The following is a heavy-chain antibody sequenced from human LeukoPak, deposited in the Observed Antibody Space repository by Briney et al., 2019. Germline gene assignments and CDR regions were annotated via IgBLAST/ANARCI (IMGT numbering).Heavy chain of an antibody. CDR3: ARGLQDDILTGVSWFDP. D-gene: IGHD3-9*01. V-gene: IGHV3-30*04. J-gene: IGHJ5*02. Sequence: GRSLRLSCAASGFTFSSYTMHWVRQAPGKGLEWVAVISYDGSNKYYADSVKGRFTISRDSSKNTLYLQMNSLRAEDTAVYYCARGLQDDILTGVSWFDPWGQGTLVTVSS. CDR1: GFTFSSYT. CDR2: ISYDGSNK.